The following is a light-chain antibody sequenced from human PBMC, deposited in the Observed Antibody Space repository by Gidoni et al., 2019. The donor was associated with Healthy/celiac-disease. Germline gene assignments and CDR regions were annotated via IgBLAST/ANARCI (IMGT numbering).Light chain of an antibody. Sequence: PRLLIYDASHRATGIPARFSGSGSGTDFTLTISSLEPEDVAVYYCQQRSNWLTFGGGTKVEIK. J-gene: IGKJ4*01. CDR3: QQRSNWLT. CDR2: DAS. V-gene: IGKV3-11*01.